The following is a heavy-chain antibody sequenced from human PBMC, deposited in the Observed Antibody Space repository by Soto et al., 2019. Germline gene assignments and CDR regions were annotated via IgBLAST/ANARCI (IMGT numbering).Heavy chain of an antibody. CDR1: GYTFTNYD. D-gene: IGHD3-10*01. V-gene: IGHV1-8*01. J-gene: IGHJ4*02. Sequence: ASVKVSCKASGYTFTNYDINWVRQATGQGPEYMGWMNPNSGKIGYAQKLQGRVTMTTDTSTSTAYMELRSLRSDDTAVYYCAREYYYGSGGAYWGQGTLVTVSS. CDR3: AREYYYGSGGAY. CDR2: MNPNSGKI.